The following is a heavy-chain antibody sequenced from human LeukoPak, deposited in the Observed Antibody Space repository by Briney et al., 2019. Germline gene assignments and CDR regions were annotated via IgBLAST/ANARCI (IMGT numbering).Heavy chain of an antibody. D-gene: IGHD2-15*01. Sequence: SETLSFTCTVSGGSISSYYWSGIRQPPGKGLEWIGYIYYSGSTNYNPSLKSRVTISVDTSKNQFSLTLSSVTAADTAVYYCARGPRVYCSGGSCYELDYWGQGTLVTVSS. CDR3: ARGPRVYCSGGSCYELDY. V-gene: IGHV4-59*01. J-gene: IGHJ4*02. CDR1: GGSISSYY. CDR2: IYYSGST.